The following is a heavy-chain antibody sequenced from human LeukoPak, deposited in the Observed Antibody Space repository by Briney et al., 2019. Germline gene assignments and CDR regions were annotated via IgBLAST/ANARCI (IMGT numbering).Heavy chain of an antibody. J-gene: IGHJ3*02. V-gene: IGHV1-69*13. CDR3: ARERLYSSSLDAFDI. D-gene: IGHD6-13*01. CDR2: IIPIFGTA. CDR1: GGTFSSYA. Sequence: SVTVSWKAAGGTFSSYAISWVRQAPGQGIEWMGGIIPIFGTANYAQKFQGRVTITADESTSTAYMELSSLRSEDTAVYYCARERLYSSSLDAFDIWGQGTMVTVSS.